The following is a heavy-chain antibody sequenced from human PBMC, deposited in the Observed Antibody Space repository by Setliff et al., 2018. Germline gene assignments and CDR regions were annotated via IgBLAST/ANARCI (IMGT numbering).Heavy chain of an antibody. J-gene: IGHJ6*03. CDR2: ISYSSGSI. CDR3: VRALAYYYMDV. V-gene: IGHV3-48*01. Sequence: GVLRLSCEASGFTFSSYSMNWVRQAPGKGLEWVAHISYSSGSISYADSVKGRFTISRDNAKNSLYLQMNSLRAEDTAIYYCVRALAYYYMDVWGKGTTVTSP. CDR1: GFTFSSYS.